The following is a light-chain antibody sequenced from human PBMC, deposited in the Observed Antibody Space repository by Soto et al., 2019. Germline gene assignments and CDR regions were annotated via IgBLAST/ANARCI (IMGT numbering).Light chain of an antibody. CDR1: QSIRYY. Sequence: DIQLTQSPPTLSASVGDRVTITCRASQSIRYYLAWYQQMPGKAPKLPIYGASSLQSGVPSRFSGSGSGTEFTLTISSLQPDDFATYFCQQHNSYSQTFGQGTKV. J-gene: IGKJ1*01. CDR3: QQHNSYSQT. V-gene: IGKV1-5*01. CDR2: GAS.